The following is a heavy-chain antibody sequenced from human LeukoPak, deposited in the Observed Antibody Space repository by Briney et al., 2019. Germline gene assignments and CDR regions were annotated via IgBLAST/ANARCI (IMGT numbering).Heavy chain of an antibody. CDR3: ARDGTRGYTGYDFDF. Sequence: PGGSLRLSCEASGFTFSSYVMIWVRRAPGRGLQWVSSISGSSTHKFYADSVKGRFTISRDNAKSSLYLQMNGLRAEDTAVYYCARDGTRGYTGYDFDFWGQGTLVTVSS. D-gene: IGHD5-12*01. V-gene: IGHV3-21*06. CDR1: GFTFSSYV. J-gene: IGHJ4*02. CDR2: ISGSSTHK.